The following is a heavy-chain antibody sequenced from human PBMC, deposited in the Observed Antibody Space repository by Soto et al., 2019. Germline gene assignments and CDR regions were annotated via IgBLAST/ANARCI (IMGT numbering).Heavy chain of an antibody. D-gene: IGHD2-2*02. CDR3: TTRCSSTSCYTRYYSYAMDV. CDR1: GFTFSNAW. J-gene: IGHJ6*02. CDR2: IKSKTDGGTT. V-gene: IGHV3-15*01. Sequence: PGGSLRLSCAASGFTFSNAWMSWVRQAPGKGLEWVGRIKSKTDGGTTDYAAPVKGRFTISRDDSKNTLYLQMNSLKTEDTAVYYCTTRCSSTSCYTRYYSYAMDVWGQGTTLTVSS.